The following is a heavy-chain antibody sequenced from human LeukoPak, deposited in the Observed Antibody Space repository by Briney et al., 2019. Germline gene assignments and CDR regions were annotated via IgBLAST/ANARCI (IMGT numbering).Heavy chain of an antibody. CDR1: GFTFSDYY. J-gene: IGHJ4*02. V-gene: IGHV3-11*04. Sequence: GGSLRLSCAASGFTFSDYYMSWIRQAPGEGLEWVSYISSSGSTIYYADSVKGRFTISRDNAKNSLYLQMDSLRAEDTAVYYCARDLYSYGYGSFDYWGQGTLVTVSS. CDR2: ISSSGSTI. D-gene: IGHD5-18*01. CDR3: ARDLYSYGYGSFDY.